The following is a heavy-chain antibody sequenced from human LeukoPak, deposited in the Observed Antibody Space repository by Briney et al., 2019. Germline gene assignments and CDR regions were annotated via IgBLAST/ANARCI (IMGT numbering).Heavy chain of an antibody. CDR1: GFTVSSNY. V-gene: IGHV3-66*02. CDR3: ARRAGGKLGTDY. J-gene: IGHJ4*02. Sequence: GGSLRLSCAASGFTVSSNYMSWVRQAPGKGLEWVSVICSGGSTYYADSVKGRFTISRDNSKNTLYLQMNSLRAEDTAVYYCARRAGGKLGTDYWGQGTLVTVSS. D-gene: IGHD7-27*01. CDR2: ICSGGST.